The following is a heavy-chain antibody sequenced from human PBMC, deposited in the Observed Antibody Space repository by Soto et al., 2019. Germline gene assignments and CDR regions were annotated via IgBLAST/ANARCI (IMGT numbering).Heavy chain of an antibody. CDR1: GYTFTGYY. Sequence: GASVKVSCKASGYTFTGYYMHWVRQAPGQGLEWMGWINPNSGGTNYAQKFQGWVTMTRDTSISTAYMELSRLRSDDTAVYYCARDHGVRGPQIPSMPYGMDVWGQGTTVTVSS. V-gene: IGHV1-2*04. CDR2: INPNSGGT. J-gene: IGHJ6*02. D-gene: IGHD3-10*01. CDR3: ARDHGVRGPQIPSMPYGMDV.